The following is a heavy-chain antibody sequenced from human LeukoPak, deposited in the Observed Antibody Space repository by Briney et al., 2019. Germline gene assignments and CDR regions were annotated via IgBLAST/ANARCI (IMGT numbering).Heavy chain of an antibody. J-gene: IGHJ3*02. V-gene: IGHV5-51*01. D-gene: IGHD5-24*01. Sequence: GESLKISCKASGYSFTTYWIGWVRQVPGKGLEWMGIIYPGDSDTRYSPSFQGQVTISADKSISTAYLQWSSLKASDTAMYYCARPRDGYNFDTFDIWGQGTMVTVSS. CDR2: IYPGDSDT. CDR1: GYSFTTYW. CDR3: ARPRDGYNFDTFDI.